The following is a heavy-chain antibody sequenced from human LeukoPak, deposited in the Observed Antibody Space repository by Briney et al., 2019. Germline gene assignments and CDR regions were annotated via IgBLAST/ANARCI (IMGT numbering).Heavy chain of an antibody. CDR1: GYSISSGYF. CDR3: ARGWKTTVIRGILLYDY. J-gene: IGHJ4*02. D-gene: IGHD4-17*01. V-gene: IGHV4-38-2*02. CDR2: LYHSGTT. Sequence: PSETLSLTCTVSGYSISSGYFWGWIRQPPGKGLEWIGRLYHSGTTYYTPSLKSRVTITVDTTKNQFTLKLSSVTAADTSVYYCARGWKTTVIRGILLYDYWGQGTLVTVSS.